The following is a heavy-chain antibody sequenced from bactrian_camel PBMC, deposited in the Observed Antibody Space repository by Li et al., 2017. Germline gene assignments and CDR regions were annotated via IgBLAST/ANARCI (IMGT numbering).Heavy chain of an antibody. CDR2: IESDGST. CDR1: GYIFSGCG. Sequence: HVQLVESGGGSVQAGGSLKLSCEASGYIFSGCGVAWYRQAPGKEREEVAGIESDGSTSYTDSVKGRFTVSQDSAKNILYLQMDNLKPDDTALYYCAAERTPHCKAAFQGLGLILAFTSGGQGTQVTVS. J-gene: IGHJ6*01. D-gene: IGHD3*01. V-gene: IGHV3S53*01. CDR3: AAERTPHCKAAFQGLGLILAFTS.